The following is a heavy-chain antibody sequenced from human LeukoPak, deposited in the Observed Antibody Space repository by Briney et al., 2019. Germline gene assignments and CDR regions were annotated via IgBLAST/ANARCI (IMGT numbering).Heavy chain of an antibody. D-gene: IGHD3-10*01. Sequence: GESLKISCKGSRYSFTDYWIGWVRQLPGKGLEWVAIIYPGDSDTKYSPSFQGQVTISAERSISTVYLQWSSLRASDTAMYYCTRLIGSGWYFDYWGQGTRVTVSA. CDR1: RYSFTDYW. V-gene: IGHV5-51*01. CDR2: IYPGDSDT. CDR3: TRLIGSGWYFDY. J-gene: IGHJ4*02.